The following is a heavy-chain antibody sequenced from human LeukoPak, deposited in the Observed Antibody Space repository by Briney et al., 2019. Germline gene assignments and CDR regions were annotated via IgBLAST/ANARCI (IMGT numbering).Heavy chain of an antibody. CDR2: MNPNSGNT. CDR3: ARGRCTNGVCYIFDY. V-gene: IGHV1-8*01. J-gene: IGHJ4*02. CDR1: GYTFTSFD. D-gene: IGHD2-8*01. Sequence: GASVKVSCKASGYTFTSFDINWVRQATGQGLEWMGWMNPNSGNTGYAQKFQGRVTMTRNTSISTAYMELSSLRSEDTAVYYCARGRCTNGVCYIFDYWGQGTLVTVSS.